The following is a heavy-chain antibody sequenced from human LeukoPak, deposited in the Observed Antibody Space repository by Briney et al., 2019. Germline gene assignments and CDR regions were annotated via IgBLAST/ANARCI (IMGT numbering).Heavy chain of an antibody. J-gene: IGHJ4*02. Sequence: GEYLKISCKGSGYSFTSYWIGWVRQMPGKGLEWMGIIYPGDSDTRYSPSFQGQVTISADKSISTAYLQWGSLTASDTAMYYCAKHRAYNNAPFDYWGQGTLVTVSS. D-gene: IGHD4-11*01. CDR3: AKHRAYNNAPFDY. CDR2: IYPGDSDT. V-gene: IGHV5-51*01. CDR1: GYSFTSYW.